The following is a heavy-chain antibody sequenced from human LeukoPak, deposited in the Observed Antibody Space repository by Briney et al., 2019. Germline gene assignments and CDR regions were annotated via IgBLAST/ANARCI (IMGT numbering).Heavy chain of an antibody. CDR2: IKGDGIST. J-gene: IGHJ4*02. CDR3: AKDHYWSIDY. V-gene: IGHV3-74*01. CDR1: GFTFSSYS. D-gene: IGHD3-3*01. Sequence: GGSLRLSCAASGFTFSSYSMNWVRQAPGQGLVWVSRIKGDGISTNYADSVKGRFTISRDIAKNTLYLQMNSLRAEDTGVYYCAKDHYWSIDYWGRGTLVAVSS.